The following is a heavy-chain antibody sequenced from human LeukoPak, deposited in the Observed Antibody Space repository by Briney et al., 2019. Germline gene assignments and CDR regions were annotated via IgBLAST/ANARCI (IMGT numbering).Heavy chain of an antibody. CDR1: GFTFSSSW. CDR3: TRDRAYRPFDS. V-gene: IGHV3-7*04. J-gene: IGHJ4*02. Sequence: PGGSLRHSCAASGFTFSSSWMTWVRQAPGKGLEWVAVIRPDGSEAAYVDSVIGRFTISRDNARNSLFLQMISLRVEDTAVYYCTRDRAYRPFDSWGQGALVTVSS. CDR2: IRPDGSEA. D-gene: IGHD3-16*01.